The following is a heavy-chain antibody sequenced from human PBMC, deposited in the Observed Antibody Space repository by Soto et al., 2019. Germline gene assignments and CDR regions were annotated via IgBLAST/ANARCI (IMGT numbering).Heavy chain of an antibody. J-gene: IGHJ4*02. CDR2: INAGYGNT. Sequence: GASVKVSCKASGYTFSSYAMHWVRQAPGQRLEWMGWINAGYGNTKSSQKFQDRVTISRDTSASTAYMELTSLRSEDTAVYYCARYTGHGTFDFWGQGTLVTVSS. CDR1: GYTFSSYA. CDR3: ARYTGHGTFDF. V-gene: IGHV1-3*01. D-gene: IGHD1-1*01.